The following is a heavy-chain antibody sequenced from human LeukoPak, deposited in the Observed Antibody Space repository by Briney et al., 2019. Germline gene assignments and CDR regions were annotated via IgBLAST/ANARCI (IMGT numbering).Heavy chain of an antibody. CDR2: ISSSSGYI. CDR1: GFTFSSYT. Sequence: GGSLRLSCAASGFTFSSYTMNWVRQAPGKGLEWVSSISSSSGYIYYADSVKGRFTISRDNAKNSLYLQMNSLRAEDTAMYYCARGYGDQTCDYWAREPWSPSPQ. V-gene: IGHV3-21*01. D-gene: IGHD4-17*01. J-gene: IGHJ4*02. CDR3: ARGYGDQTCDY.